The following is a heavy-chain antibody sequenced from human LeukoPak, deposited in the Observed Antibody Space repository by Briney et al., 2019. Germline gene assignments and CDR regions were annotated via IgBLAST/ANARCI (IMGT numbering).Heavy chain of an antibody. CDR2: INPSGGST. CDR1: EYTFTSYY. V-gene: IGHV1-46*01. D-gene: IGHD2-15*01. CDR3: ARDISYCSGGSCYLTIDY. J-gene: IGHJ4*02. Sequence: ASVKVSCKASEYTFTSYYMHWVRQAPGQGLEWMGIINPSGGSTSYAQKFQGRVTMTRDTSTSTVYMELSSLRSEDTAVYYCARDISYCSGGSCYLTIDYWGQGTLATVSS.